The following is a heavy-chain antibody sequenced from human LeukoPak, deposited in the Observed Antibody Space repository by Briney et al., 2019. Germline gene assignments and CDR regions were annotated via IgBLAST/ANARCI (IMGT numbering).Heavy chain of an antibody. J-gene: IGHJ4*02. CDR2: IKEDGGEK. D-gene: IGHD1-14*01. CDR1: GFTYGIYW. Sequence: GGSLRLSCAAAGFTYGIYWMSWVRQAPGKGLEWVANIKEDGGEKYYVDSVKGRFTISRDNAKNSLFLQMNSLRAEDTAVYYCARENRAWMGLDYWGQGTLVTVSS. CDR3: ARENRAWMGLDY. V-gene: IGHV3-7*05.